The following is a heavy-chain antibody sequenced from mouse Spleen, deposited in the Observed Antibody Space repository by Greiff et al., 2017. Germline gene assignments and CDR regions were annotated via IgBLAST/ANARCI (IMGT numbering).Heavy chain of an antibody. CDR2: ISSGGSYT. CDR1: GFTFSSYA. V-gene: IGHV5-9-3*01. D-gene: IGHD1-1*01. CDR3: ARYYYGSSYAMDY. Sequence: EVHLVESGGGLVKPGGSLKLSCAASGFTFSSYAMSWVRQTPEKRLEWVATISSGGSYTYYPDSVKGRFTISRDNAKNTLYLQMSSLRSEDTAMYYCARYYYGSSYAMDYWGQGTSVTVSS. J-gene: IGHJ4*01.